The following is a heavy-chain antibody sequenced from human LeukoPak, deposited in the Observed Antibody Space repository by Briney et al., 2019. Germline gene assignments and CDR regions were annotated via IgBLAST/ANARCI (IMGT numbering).Heavy chain of an antibody. CDR2: ISRRGDST. CDR3: ANDYGSGSFYDF. D-gene: IGHD3-10*01. V-gene: IGHV3-23*01. CDR1: GFVFSNYA. J-gene: IGHJ4*02. Sequence: PGGSLRLSCAASGFVFSNYAMSWVRQPPGKGLEWVSAISRRGDSTYYADSVEGRFTISRDNSKNTVYLQMKSLRAEDTAVYYCANDYGSGSFYDFWGQGTLVTVAS.